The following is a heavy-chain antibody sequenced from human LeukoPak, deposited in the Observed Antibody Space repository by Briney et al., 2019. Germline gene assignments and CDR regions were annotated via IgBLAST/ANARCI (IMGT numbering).Heavy chain of an antibody. CDR1: GGSISSGSYY. J-gene: IGHJ5*02. CDR3: AREGHMITFGGVIRSRFDP. V-gene: IGHV4-61*02. CDR2: IYTSGST. D-gene: IGHD3-16*02. Sequence: SETLSLTCTVSGGSISSGSYYWSWIRQPAGKGLEWIGRIYTSGSTNYNPSLKSRVTISVDTSKNQFSLKLSSVTAADTAVYYCAREGHMITFGGVIRSRFDPWGQGTLVTVSS.